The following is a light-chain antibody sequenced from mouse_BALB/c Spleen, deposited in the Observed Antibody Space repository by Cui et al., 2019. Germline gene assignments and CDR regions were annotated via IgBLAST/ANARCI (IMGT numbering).Light chain of an antibody. CDR2: WAS. CDR3: QNDYSYPYT. CDR1: QSLLTSGNQKNY. J-gene: IGKJ2*01. V-gene: IGKV8-19*01. Sequence: DIVMTQSPSSLTVTAGEKVTMSCKSSQSLLTSGNQKNYLTWYQQKPGQPPKLLIYWASTRESGVPDRFTGSGSGTDFTLTISSVQAEDLAVYYCQNDYSYPYTFGGGTKLEIK.